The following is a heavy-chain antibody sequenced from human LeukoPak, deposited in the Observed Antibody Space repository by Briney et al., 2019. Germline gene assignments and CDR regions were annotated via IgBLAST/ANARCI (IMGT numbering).Heavy chain of an antibody. CDR3: ARARAMTRIAVAGIPGDYYYYYMDV. Sequence: PSETLSLTCTVSGGSISSYYWSWIRQPAGKGLEWIGRIYTSGSTNYNPSLKSRVTMSVDTSKNQFSLKLSSVTAADTAVYYCARARAMTRIAVAGIPGDYYYYYMDVWGKGTTVTVSS. J-gene: IGHJ6*03. CDR1: GGSISSYY. D-gene: IGHD6-19*01. CDR2: IYTSGST. V-gene: IGHV4-4*07.